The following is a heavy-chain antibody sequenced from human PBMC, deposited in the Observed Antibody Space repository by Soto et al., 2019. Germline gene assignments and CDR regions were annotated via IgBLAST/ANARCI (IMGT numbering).Heavy chain of an antibody. V-gene: IGHV3-30*18. CDR3: AKGYTTKVTD. CDR1: GFLFSSYG. D-gene: IGHD1-20*01. CDR2: ISYDGSTK. J-gene: IGHJ4*02. Sequence: QVQLMESGGGVVQTGRSLRLSCTASGFLFSSYGLHWVRQAPGKGLEWVTLISYDGSTKYYTDSVKGRFTISRDNSGNTLYLQMNSLRVEDTAVYYCAKGYTTKVTDWGQGTLVTVSS.